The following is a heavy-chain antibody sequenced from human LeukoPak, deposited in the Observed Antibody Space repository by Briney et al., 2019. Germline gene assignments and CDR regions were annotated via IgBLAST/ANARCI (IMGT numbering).Heavy chain of an antibody. CDR1: GFTISSYS. CDR2: IYSGGST. Sequence: GGSLRLSCAASGFTISSYSMNWVRQAPGKGLEWVSVIYSGGSTYYADSVKGRFTISRDNSKNTLYLQMNSLRAEDTAVYYCARDSGGSSSGSLYYYYYMDVWGKGTTVIVSS. V-gene: IGHV3-53*01. J-gene: IGHJ6*03. CDR3: ARDSGGSSSGSLYYYYYMDV. D-gene: IGHD6-6*01.